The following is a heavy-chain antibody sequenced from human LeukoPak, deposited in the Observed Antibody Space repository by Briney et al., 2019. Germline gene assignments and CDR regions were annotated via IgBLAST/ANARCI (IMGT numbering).Heavy chain of an antibody. D-gene: IGHD6-19*01. J-gene: IGHJ4*02. CDR1: GFTFSSYA. CDR2: IYSGGST. CDR3: ASTYSSGWYSY. V-gene: IGHV3-53*01. Sequence: GGSLRLSCAASGFTFSSYAMSWVRQAPGKGLEWVSVIYSGGSTYYADSVKGRFTISRDNSKNTLYLQMNSLRAEDTAVYYCASTYSSGWYSYWGQGTLVTVSS.